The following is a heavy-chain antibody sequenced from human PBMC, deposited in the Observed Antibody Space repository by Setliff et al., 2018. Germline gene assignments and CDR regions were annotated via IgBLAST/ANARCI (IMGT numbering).Heavy chain of an antibody. CDR1: GYTFTSYA. Sequence: GASVKVSCKASGYTFTSYALHWVRQAPGQSLEWMGWINAGNGNTKYSQKFQGRVTLTRDTSASTAYMELSSLRSEDTAVYYCARYGDSSGYYTYWGQGTLVTVSS. V-gene: IGHV1-3*01. J-gene: IGHJ4*02. CDR2: INAGNGNT. D-gene: IGHD3-22*01. CDR3: ARYGDSSGYYTY.